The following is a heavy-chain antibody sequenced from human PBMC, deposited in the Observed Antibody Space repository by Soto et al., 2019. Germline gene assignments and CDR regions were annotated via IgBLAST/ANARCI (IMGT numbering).Heavy chain of an antibody. CDR3: AKATGCSGGSCYSGGVGWNYFDY. J-gene: IGHJ4*02. Sequence: GGSLRLSCAASGFTFSSNAMSWVRQAPGKGLEGVSAISGSGGSTYYADSVKGRFTISRENSKNTLYLQMNSLRAEDTAVYYCAKATGCSGGSCYSGGVGWNYFDYWGQGTLVTVSS. V-gene: IGHV3-23*01. CDR2: ISGSGGST. CDR1: GFTFSSNA. D-gene: IGHD2-15*01.